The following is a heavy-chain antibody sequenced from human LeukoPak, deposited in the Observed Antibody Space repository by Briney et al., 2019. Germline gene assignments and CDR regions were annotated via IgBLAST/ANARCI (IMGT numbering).Heavy chain of an antibody. CDR2: IWYDGSDK. D-gene: IGHD1-14*01. CDR3: ARDITSHYFDY. J-gene: IGHJ4*02. CDR1: GFTFTRHG. Sequence: GGSLRLSCSASGFTFTRHGMHWVRQAPGKGLEWVAVIWYDGSDKYYTDSVKGRFTISRDNSRNTLYLQMNSLRVDDTAIYYCARDITSHYFDYCGQGALVTVSP. V-gene: IGHV3-33*01.